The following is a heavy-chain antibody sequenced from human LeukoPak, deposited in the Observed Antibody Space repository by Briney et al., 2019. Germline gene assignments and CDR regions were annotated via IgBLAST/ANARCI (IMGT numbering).Heavy chain of an antibody. D-gene: IGHD3-9*01. CDR3: ASAYYDILTGYYHEFDY. V-gene: IGHV3-30-3*01. CDR2: ISYDGSNK. Sequence: GASLRLSCAASGFTFSNYVMHWVRQAPGKGLEWVAVISYDGSNKYYADSVKGRFTISRDSSKNTLYLQMNSLRAEDTAVYYCASAYYDILTGYYHEFDYWGQGTLVTVSS. J-gene: IGHJ4*02. CDR1: GFTFSNYV.